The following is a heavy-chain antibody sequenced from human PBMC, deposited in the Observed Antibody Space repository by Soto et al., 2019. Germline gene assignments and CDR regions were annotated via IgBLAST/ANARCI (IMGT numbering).Heavy chain of an antibody. CDR3: ARSRYCSSTSCFTLGDYFDS. V-gene: IGHV4-30-4*01. Sequence: SETLSLTCTVSGDSISSGDYYWSWIRQPPGKGLEWIGHIYYSGTTYYNPALKSRVTISVDTSRNQFSLKLSSVTAADTAVYHCARSRYCSSTSCFTLGDYFDSWGQGTLVTVSS. J-gene: IGHJ4*02. CDR2: IYYSGTT. D-gene: IGHD2-2*01. CDR1: GDSISSGDYY.